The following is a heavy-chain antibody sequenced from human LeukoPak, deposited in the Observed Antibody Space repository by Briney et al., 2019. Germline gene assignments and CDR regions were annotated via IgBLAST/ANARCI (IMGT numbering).Heavy chain of an antibody. D-gene: IGHD3-22*01. CDR2: ISGSGAST. Sequence: GGSLRLSCAVSGFTVSNNYMSWIRQAPGKGLEWVSAISGSGASTYYADSVKGRFTISRDNSRNTLYLQMNSLRAEDTAVYYCAKEWAGGKITTIVLALWGQGTLVTVSS. CDR3: AKEWAGGKITTIVLAL. J-gene: IGHJ4*02. V-gene: IGHV3-23*01. CDR1: GFTVSNNY.